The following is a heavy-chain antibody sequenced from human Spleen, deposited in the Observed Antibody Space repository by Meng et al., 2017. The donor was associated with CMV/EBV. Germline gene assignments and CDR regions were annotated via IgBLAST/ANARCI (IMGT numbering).Heavy chain of an antibody. D-gene: IGHD4-23*01. CDR1: GGSISSYY. V-gene: IGHV4-59*01. CDR3: ARGLGLRVVTPYYYGMDV. CDR2: IYYSGST. Sequence: SETLSLTCTVSGGSISSYYWSWIRQPPGKGLEWIGYIYYSGSTNYNPSLKSRVTISVDTSKNQFSLKLSSVTAADTAVYYCARGLGLRVVTPYYYGMDVWGQGTTVTVSS. J-gene: IGHJ6*02.